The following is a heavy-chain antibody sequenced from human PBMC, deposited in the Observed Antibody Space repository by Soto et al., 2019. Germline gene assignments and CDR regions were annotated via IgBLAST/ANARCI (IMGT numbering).Heavy chain of an antibody. J-gene: IGHJ6*02. Sequence: SQTLSLTCAISGDSASSNSAAWNWIRQSPSRGLEWLGRTYYRSKWYNDYAVSEKSRITINPDTSKNQFSLQLNSVTPEDTAVYYCARESVAAAGSGVYYYGMDVWGQGTTVTVSS. CDR3: ARESVAAAGSGVYYYGMDV. V-gene: IGHV6-1*01. CDR2: TYYRSKWYN. CDR1: GDSASSNSAA. D-gene: IGHD6-13*01.